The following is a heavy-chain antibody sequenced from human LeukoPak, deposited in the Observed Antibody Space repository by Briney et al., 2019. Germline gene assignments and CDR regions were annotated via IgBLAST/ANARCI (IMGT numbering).Heavy chain of an antibody. D-gene: IGHD4-17*01. V-gene: IGHV3-23*01. CDR2: SSGSGGST. CDR1: GFTFSNSA. CDR3: AKYYGQGDYYYYYGMDV. Sequence: GGSLRLSCAASGFTFSNSAMSWVRQAPGTGLEWVSGSSGSGGSTYYADSVKGRFTISRDNSKNTLYLQMNSLRAEDTAVYYCAKYYGQGDYYYYYGMDVWGQGTTVTVSS. J-gene: IGHJ6*02.